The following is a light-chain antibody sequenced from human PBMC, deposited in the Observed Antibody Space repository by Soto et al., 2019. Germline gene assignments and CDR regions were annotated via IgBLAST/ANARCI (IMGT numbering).Light chain of an antibody. V-gene: IGKV1-9*01. CDR3: QQVNVYPST. Sequence: DIQMTQSPSTLSGSVGDRVTITCRSSQDISSYLAWYQQKPGKAPNLLIYDASTLHSGVPSRFSGGGSGTDFTLTISSLQPEDFATYYCQQVNVYPSTFGGGTKVDIK. CDR1: QDISSY. J-gene: IGKJ4*01. CDR2: DAS.